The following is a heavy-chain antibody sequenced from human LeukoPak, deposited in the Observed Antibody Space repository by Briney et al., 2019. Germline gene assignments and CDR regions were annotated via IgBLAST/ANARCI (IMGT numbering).Heavy chain of an antibody. D-gene: IGHD6-13*01. CDR2: IIPILGIA. J-gene: IGHJ3*02. CDR3: ARGYSSSWSSYDAFDI. CDR1: GGTFSSYA. V-gene: IGHV1-69*04. Sequence: ASVKVSCKASGGTFSSYAISWVRQAPGQGLEWMGRIIPILGIANYAQKFQGRVTITADKSTSTAYMELSSLRSEDTAVYYCARGYSSSWSSYDAFDIWGQGTMVTVSS.